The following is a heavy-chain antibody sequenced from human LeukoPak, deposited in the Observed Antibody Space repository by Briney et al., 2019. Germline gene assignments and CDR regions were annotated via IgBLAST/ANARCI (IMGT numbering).Heavy chain of an antibody. V-gene: IGHV1-46*01. CDR2: INPNRGST. Sequence: ASVKVSCKASGYTFTGYYMYWVRQAPGQGLEWMGIINPNRGSTSYAQKFQGRVTMTRDMSTSTVYMELSSLRSEDTAVYYCATGGHVRVYDSSAYYGHYWGQGTLVTVSS. CDR3: ATGGHVRVYDSSAYYGHY. J-gene: IGHJ4*02. D-gene: IGHD3-22*01. CDR1: GYTFTGYY.